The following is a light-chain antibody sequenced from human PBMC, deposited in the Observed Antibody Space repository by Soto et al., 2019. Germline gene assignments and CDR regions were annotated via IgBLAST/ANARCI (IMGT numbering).Light chain of an antibody. Sequence: QSALTQPASVSGSPGQSITISCTGTSSDVGSYNLVSWYQQHPGKAPKLMIYEGSKRPSGVSNRFSGSKSGNTASLTISGLQAEDEADYYCCSYEGSSTPVVFGGGTKLTVL. V-gene: IGLV2-23*01. CDR2: EGS. CDR3: CSYEGSSTPVV. J-gene: IGLJ2*01. CDR1: SSDVGSYNL.